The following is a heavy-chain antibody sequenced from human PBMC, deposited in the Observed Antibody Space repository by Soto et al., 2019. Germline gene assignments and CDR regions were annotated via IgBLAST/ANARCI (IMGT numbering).Heavy chain of an antibody. CDR2: IKSKTDGGTT. J-gene: IGHJ3*02. D-gene: IGHD6-19*01. CDR1: GFTFSDFA. V-gene: IGHV3-15*01. Sequence: GGSLRLSCAASGFTFSDFAMSWVRRAPGKGLEWVGRIKSKTDGGTTDYAAPVKGRFTISRDDSKNTLYLQMDSLKTEDTAVYYCTTQYSSGWYVAFDIWGQGTMVTVS. CDR3: TTQYSSGWYVAFDI.